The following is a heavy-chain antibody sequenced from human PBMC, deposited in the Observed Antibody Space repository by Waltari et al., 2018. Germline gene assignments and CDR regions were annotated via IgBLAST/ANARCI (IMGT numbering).Heavy chain of an antibody. V-gene: IGHV3-33*01. CDR3: ARCGRGVDSSASCLDH. CDR2: VYYDGSTK. Sequence: QVQLVESGGGVVQPGRSLRLSCAASGFIFSNYGMHWVRQAPGKGLECVAVVYYDGSTKHYADAVKGRFTISRDNSKNTLNLEMNSLRAEDTAVYFCARCGRGVDSSASCLDHWGQGTLVTVSS. CDR1: GFIFSNYG. D-gene: IGHD1-1*01. J-gene: IGHJ4*02.